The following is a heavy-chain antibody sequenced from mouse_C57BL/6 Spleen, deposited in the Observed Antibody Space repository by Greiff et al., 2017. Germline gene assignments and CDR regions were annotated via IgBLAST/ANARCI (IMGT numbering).Heavy chain of an antibody. CDR2: IDPENGDT. CDR1: GFNIKDDY. J-gene: IGHJ2*01. Sequence: VQLQQSGAELVRPGASVKLSCTASGFNIKDDYMHWVKQRPEQGLEWIGWIDPENGDTEYASKFQGKATITADTSSNTAYLQLSSLTSEDTAVYYCTTVGLRHDYWGQGTTLTVSS. D-gene: IGHD1-1*01. V-gene: IGHV14-4*01. CDR3: TTVGLRHDY.